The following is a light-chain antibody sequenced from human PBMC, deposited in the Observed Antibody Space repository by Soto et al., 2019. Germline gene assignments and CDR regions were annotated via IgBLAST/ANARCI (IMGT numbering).Light chain of an antibody. CDR2: TAS. V-gene: IGKV1-5*03. CDR3: QQYNDKWT. CDR1: QSISSW. Sequence: DIQMTQSPSTLSASVGDRVTITCRASQSISSWLAWSKQKPGTAPNLLIYTASTLQSGVPSRFSGSGSGTEFTLTIRSLQPDGSATYAGQQYNDKWTFVKGTKVE. J-gene: IGKJ1*01.